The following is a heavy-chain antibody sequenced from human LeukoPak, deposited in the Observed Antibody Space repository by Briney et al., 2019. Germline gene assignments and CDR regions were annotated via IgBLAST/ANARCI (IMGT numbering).Heavy chain of an antibody. CDR1: GGSFSSYY. CDR2: IIHTVRT. CDR3: AGLPRRAAHGYFDL. V-gene: IGHV4-34*12. Sequence: SETLSLTCAVYGGSFSSYYWSWIRQPPGKGLEWIGEIIHTVRTTYNPSLKSRVTISVDTSKNQFSLILSSVTAADTAGYYCAGLPRRAAHGYFDLWGRSTLVTVSS. D-gene: IGHD2-15*01. J-gene: IGHJ2*01.